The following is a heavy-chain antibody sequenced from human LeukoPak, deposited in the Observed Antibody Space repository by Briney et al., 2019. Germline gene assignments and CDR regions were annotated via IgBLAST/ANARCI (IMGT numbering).Heavy chain of an antibody. J-gene: IGHJ3*02. CDR2: ISGSGGST. CDR3: TRRYNYDSSGYYYVRDAFDI. V-gene: IGHV3-23*01. Sequence: PGGSLRLSCAASGFTFSSHGMSWVRQAPGKGLEWVSAISGSGGSTYYADSVKGRFTISRDDSRSIAYLQMNSLKTEDTAVYYCTRRYNYDSSGYYYVRDAFDIWGQGTMVTVSS. CDR1: GFTFSSHG. D-gene: IGHD3-22*01.